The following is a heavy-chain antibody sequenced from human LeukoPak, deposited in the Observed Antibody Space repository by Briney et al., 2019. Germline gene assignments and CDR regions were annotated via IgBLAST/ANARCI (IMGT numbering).Heavy chain of an antibody. J-gene: IGHJ4*02. CDR3: TRDFWTDY. CDR1: GFSFSSHS. CDR2: IKLDGTQK. Sequence: PGGSLRLPCAASGFSFSSHSMHWVRQAPGRGLEWVANIKLDGTQKNYIQSVRGRFTISRDNARNFPYLQLSSLRAEDTAVYYCTRDFWTDYWGQGTLVTVSS. D-gene: IGHD3/OR15-3a*01. V-gene: IGHV3-7*01.